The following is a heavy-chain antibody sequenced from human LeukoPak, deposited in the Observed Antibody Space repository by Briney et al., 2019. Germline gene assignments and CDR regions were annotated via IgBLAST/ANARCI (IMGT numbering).Heavy chain of an antibody. J-gene: IGHJ2*01. CDR1: GASVSGSAYY. V-gene: IGHV4-39*07. D-gene: IGHD1-26*01. Sequence: SETLSLTCTVSGASVSGSAYYWGWIRQPPGKGLEWIGSIYYSGTTYYNPSLKSRITISVDTAKNPFSLKLSSVTAADTAVYYCARDRGGGNYLRYFDLWGRGTLVTVSS. CDR3: ARDRGGGNYLRYFDL. CDR2: IYYSGTT.